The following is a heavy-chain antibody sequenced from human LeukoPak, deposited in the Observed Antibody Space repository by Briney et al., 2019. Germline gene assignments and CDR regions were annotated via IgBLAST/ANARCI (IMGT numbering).Heavy chain of an antibody. J-gene: IGHJ6*02. D-gene: IGHD3-22*01. Sequence: GGSLRLSCAASGFTFSSYAMHWVRQAPGKGLEWVTIISDGGTYKYYADSVKGRFTISRDNSKGTLYLQMNSLRTEDTALYYCARSRLDSYGMDVWGQGTAVTVSS. CDR1: GFTFSSYA. CDR2: ISDGGTYK. V-gene: IGHV3-30*04. CDR3: ARSRLDSYGMDV.